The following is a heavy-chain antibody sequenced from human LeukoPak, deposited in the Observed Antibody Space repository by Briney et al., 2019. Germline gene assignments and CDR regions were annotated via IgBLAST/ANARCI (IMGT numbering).Heavy chain of an antibody. CDR1: GFTFDDYA. CDR3: AKDKGGGGYSVDY. CDR2: ISWNSGSI. J-gene: IGHJ4*02. D-gene: IGHD5-12*01. Sequence: GGSLRLSCAASGFTFDDYAMHWVRQAPGKGLEWVSGISWNSGSIGYADSVKGRFTISRDNAKNSLYLQMNSLRAEDTALYYRAKDKGGGGYSVDYWGQGTLVTVSS. V-gene: IGHV3-9*01.